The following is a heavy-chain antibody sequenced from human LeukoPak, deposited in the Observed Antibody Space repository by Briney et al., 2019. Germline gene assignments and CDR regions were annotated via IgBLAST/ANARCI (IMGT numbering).Heavy chain of an antibody. Sequence: ASVKVSCKASGYTFTSYDINWVRQATGQGLEWMGWMKPNSGNTGYAQKFQGRVTMTRNTSISTAYMELNSLRSEDTAVYYCARLYGYSYGYSLDPWGQGTLVTVSS. CDR3: ARLYGYSYGYSLDP. CDR1: GYTFTSYD. CDR2: MKPNSGNT. V-gene: IGHV1-8*01. D-gene: IGHD5-18*01. J-gene: IGHJ5*02.